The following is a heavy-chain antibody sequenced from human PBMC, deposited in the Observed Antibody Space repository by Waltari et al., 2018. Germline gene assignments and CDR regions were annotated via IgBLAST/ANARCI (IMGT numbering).Heavy chain of an antibody. CDR3: ARGGGYSGYDEFDY. Sequence: QVQLVQSGGEVTKPGASVKVSCKASGYTFTIYVISWVRQAPGQGLEWMGWISPYSGNTNYAQNLQGRVTMTTDTSTSTAYMELRSLRSDDTAVYYCARGGGYSGYDEFDYWGQGTLVTVSS. CDR2: ISPYSGNT. V-gene: IGHV1-18*04. CDR1: GYTFTIYV. J-gene: IGHJ4*02. D-gene: IGHD5-12*01.